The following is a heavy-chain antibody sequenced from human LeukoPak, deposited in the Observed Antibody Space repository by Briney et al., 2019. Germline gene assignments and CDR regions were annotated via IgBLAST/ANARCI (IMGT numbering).Heavy chain of an antibody. V-gene: IGHV4-61*02. CDR3: ARAGTTGDAFDI. CDR2: IYTCGST. D-gene: IGHD4-11*01. J-gene: IGHJ3*02. Sequence: PSETLSLTCTVSGSISSGSYYWSWIRQPAGKGLEWIGRIYTCGSTNYNPSLESRVTISVDTSKNQFSLKLSSVTAADTAVYYCARAGTTGDAFDIWGQGTMVTVSS. CDR1: GSISSGSYY.